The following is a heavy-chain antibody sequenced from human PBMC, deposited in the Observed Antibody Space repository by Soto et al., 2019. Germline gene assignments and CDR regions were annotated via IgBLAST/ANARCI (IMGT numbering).Heavy chain of an antibody. D-gene: IGHD6-19*01. CDR1: GFTFNTFA. Sequence: PGESLRLSCSASGFTFNTFAMHWVRQTPGKGLEFVSAISSNGGNTYYADSVKGRFAISRDNSKNTLYLQMYSLRPEDTALYYCVKEGYMRSDWYGQFDCWGQGTLVTVSS. V-gene: IGHV3-64D*06. CDR3: VKEGYMRSDWYGQFDC. CDR2: ISSNGGNT. J-gene: IGHJ4*02.